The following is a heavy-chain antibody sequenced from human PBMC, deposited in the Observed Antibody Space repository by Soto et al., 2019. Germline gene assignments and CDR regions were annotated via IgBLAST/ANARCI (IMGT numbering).Heavy chain of an antibody. CDR2: INPNSGGT. CDR3: ARGLEYAGMDV. D-gene: IGHD2-2*01. Sequence: GASVKVSCKASGYTFTGYYMHWVRQAPGQGLEWMGWINPNSGGTNYAQKFQGWVTMTRNTSISTAYMELSSLRSEDTAVYYCARGLEYAGMDVWGQGTTVTVSS. CDR1: GYTFTGYY. V-gene: IGHV1-2*04. J-gene: IGHJ6*02.